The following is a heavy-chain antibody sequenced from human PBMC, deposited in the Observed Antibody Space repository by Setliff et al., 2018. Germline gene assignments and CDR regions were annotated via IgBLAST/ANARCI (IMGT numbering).Heavy chain of an antibody. V-gene: IGHV4-39*07. CDR2: ISYSGGV. Sequence: PSETLSLTCSLSGVTIGGNNYYYWAWIRQPPGKGLEWIGTISYSGGVFYNPSLKSRVAISADTSRIQFSLKLRSVTAADTAVYYCARLSWNGLRCYGLDVWGQGTTVT. CDR1: GVTIGGNNYYY. J-gene: IGHJ6*02. D-gene: IGHD3-3*01. CDR3: ARLSWNGLRCYGLDV.